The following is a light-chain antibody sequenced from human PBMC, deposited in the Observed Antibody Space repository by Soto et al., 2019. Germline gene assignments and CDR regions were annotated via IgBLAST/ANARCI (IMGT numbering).Light chain of an antibody. CDR1: QSVRSN. CDR2: DAS. Sequence: EIVMTQSPATLSVSPGERATLYCRASQSVRSNLAWYQQKPGQAPRLLIYDASNRATGIPARFSGSGSGTDFTLTISSLEPEDFAVYYCQQRSNWPLTFGGGTKVDIK. CDR3: QQRSNWPLT. V-gene: IGKV3-11*01. J-gene: IGKJ4*01.